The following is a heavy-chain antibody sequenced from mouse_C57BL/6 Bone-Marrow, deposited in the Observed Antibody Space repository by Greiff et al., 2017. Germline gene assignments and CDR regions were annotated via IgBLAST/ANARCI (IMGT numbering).Heavy chain of an antibody. CDR3: ARSTMITTAGFAY. V-gene: IGHV2-2*01. J-gene: IGHJ3*01. CDR1: GFSLTSYG. D-gene: IGHD2-4*01. Sequence: VKLVESGPGLVQPSQSLSITCTVSGFSLTSYGVHWVRQSPGKGLEWLGVIWSGGSTDYNAAFISRLSISKDNSKSQVFFKMNSLQADDTAIYYCARSTMITTAGFAYWGQGTLVTVSA. CDR2: IWSGGST.